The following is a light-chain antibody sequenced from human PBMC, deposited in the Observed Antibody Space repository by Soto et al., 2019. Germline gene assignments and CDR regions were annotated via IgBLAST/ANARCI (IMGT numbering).Light chain of an antibody. CDR2: GAS. J-gene: IGKJ1*01. CDR3: QQYNNWPWT. Sequence: EIVMTQSPATLSVSPGERATLSCRASQSVRDNLAWYQQKPGQAPRLLIHGASTRATGFPARFSGSGSGTDLTITISSLQSEDFEVYYCQQYNNWPWTFGQGTKVDIK. V-gene: IGKV3-15*01. CDR1: QSVRDN.